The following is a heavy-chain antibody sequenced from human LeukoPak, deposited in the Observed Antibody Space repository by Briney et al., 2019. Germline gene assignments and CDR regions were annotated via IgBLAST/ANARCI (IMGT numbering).Heavy chain of an antibody. V-gene: IGHV3-7*01. CDR3: ARYIVATDYFDY. Sequence: GGSLRLSCAASGFIVSGNYMNWVRQAPGKGLEWVANIKQDGSEKYYVDSVKGRFTISRDNAKNSLYLQMNSLRAEDTAVYYCARYIVATDYFDYWGQGTLVTVSS. CDR1: GFIVSGNY. CDR2: IKQDGSEK. J-gene: IGHJ4*02. D-gene: IGHD5-12*01.